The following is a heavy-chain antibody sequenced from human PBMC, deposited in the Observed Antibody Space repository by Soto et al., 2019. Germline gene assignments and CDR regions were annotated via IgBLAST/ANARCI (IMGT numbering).Heavy chain of an antibody. D-gene: IGHD2-8*01. J-gene: IGHJ3*02. CDR2: ISGSGGST. CDR3: AKDPPMVYAIIIDAFDI. CDR1: GFTFSSHA. Sequence: GGSLRLSCAASGFTFSSHAMSWVRQAPGKGLEWVSAISGSGGSTYYADSVKGRFTISRDNSKNTLYLQMNSLRAEDTAVYYCAKDPPMVYAIIIDAFDICGEGTMVTVSS. V-gene: IGHV3-23*01.